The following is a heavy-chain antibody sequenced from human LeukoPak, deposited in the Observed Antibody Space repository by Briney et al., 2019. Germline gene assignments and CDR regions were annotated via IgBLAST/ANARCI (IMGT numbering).Heavy chain of an antibody. Sequence: ASVKVSCTASAYTFTSYDYNWGRQATGQGLEWMGWMNPNSGYTGYAQKFQGRVTMNRNTSISTAYMEQSSLRSEDTAVYYCARGQDSSSSYSWLDLWGQGTRVTVSS. V-gene: IGHV1-8*01. D-gene: IGHD6-13*01. CDR1: AYTFTSYD. J-gene: IGHJ5*02. CDR2: MNPNSGYT. CDR3: ARGQDSSSSYSWLDL.